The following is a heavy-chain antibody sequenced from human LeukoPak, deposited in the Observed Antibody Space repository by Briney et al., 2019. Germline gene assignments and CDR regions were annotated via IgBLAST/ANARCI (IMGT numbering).Heavy chain of an antibody. V-gene: IGHV3-48*02. Sequence: GSLRLSCAASEFAFSTYNMNWVRPAPGKGLEWVSYTSTGSSTTYYADSVKGRFTISRDNVENSLYLQMTSLRDEDTAVSYCARVAAGYSVNYFDYWGQGTLVTVSS. D-gene: IGHD4-23*01. CDR1: EFAFSTYN. J-gene: IGHJ4*02. CDR3: ARVAAGYSVNYFDY. CDR2: TSTGSSTT.